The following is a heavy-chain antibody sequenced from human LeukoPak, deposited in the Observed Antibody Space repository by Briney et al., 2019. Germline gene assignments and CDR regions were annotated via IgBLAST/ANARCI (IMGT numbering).Heavy chain of an antibody. Sequence: SETLSLTCTVSGGSISGYYWSWIRQPPGKGLEWIGEIYYSGSTNYNPSLKSRVTISVDTSKNQFSLKLSSVTAANTAVYYCARHHYSARPGDVWGKGTTVTVYS. CDR1: GGSISGYY. D-gene: IGHD3-10*02. V-gene: IGHV4-59*08. J-gene: IGHJ6*04. CDR3: ARHHYSARPGDV. CDR2: IYYSGST.